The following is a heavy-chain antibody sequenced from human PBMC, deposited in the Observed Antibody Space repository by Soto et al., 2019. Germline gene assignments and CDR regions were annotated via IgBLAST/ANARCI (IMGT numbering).Heavy chain of an antibody. CDR3: AKDKSGGLGASGTDY. D-gene: IGHD6-25*01. J-gene: IGHJ4*02. CDR1: GFTFSSYA. V-gene: IGHV3-23*01. Sequence: PGGSLRLSCAASGFTFSSYAMSWVRQAPGKGLEWVSAISGSGGSTYYADSVKGWFTISRDNSKNTLYLQMNSLRAEDTAVYYCAKDKSGGLGASGTDYWGQGTLVTVSS. CDR2: ISGSGGST.